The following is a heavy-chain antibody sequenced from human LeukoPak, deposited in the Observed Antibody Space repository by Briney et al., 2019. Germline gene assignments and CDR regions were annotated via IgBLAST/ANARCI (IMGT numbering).Heavy chain of an antibody. CDR2: INPKGGGI. V-gene: IGHV1-2*02. Sequence: ASVKVSCKASGYSFTDYYIHWARQAPGQGLEWMGWINPKGGGINYALEFQGRVTMTRDTSITTAYMELSSLRSDDTAMYYCARDTCDGGDCFNWFDPWGQGTLVTVSS. D-gene: IGHD2-21*02. CDR1: GYSFTDYY. CDR3: ARDTCDGGDCFNWFDP. J-gene: IGHJ5*02.